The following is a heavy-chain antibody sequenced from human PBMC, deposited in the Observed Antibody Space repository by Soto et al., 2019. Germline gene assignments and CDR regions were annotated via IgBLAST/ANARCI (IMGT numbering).Heavy chain of an antibody. J-gene: IGHJ2*01. CDR1: GFTFSSNA. D-gene: IGHD6-13*01. V-gene: IGHV3-64*01. CDR3: AREERAAAAGIYWFFDL. Sequence: EVQLVESGGGLVQPGGSLTLSCAASGFTFSSNAMQWLRQAPGKGLEYVSAINSNGGRTFYANSVKGRFTISRDNSKNTLYLQMGSLRAEDTAVYYCAREERAAAAGIYWFFDLWGRGTLVAVSS. CDR2: INSNGGRT.